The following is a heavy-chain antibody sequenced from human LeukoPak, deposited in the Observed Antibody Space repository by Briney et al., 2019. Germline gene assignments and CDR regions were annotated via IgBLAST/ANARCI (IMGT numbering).Heavy chain of an antibody. V-gene: IGHV4-59*08. CDR1: GGSISGYC. CDR3: TRQSEFYYNGMDV. J-gene: IGHJ6*02. Sequence: SETQSLTCTVSGGSISGYCWSWIRQPPGKGLKYIGYIHYSGNTNYNPSLKSRVTISVDTSKNQFSLRLSSVTGADTGVYYCTRQSEFYYNGMDVWGQGTTVTVSS. D-gene: IGHD3-10*01. CDR2: IHYSGNT.